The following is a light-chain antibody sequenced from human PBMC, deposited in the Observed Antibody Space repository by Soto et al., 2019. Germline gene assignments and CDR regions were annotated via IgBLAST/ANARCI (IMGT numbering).Light chain of an antibody. Sequence: EIVLTQSPATLSLSPGERATLSCRASQSVSRDLACYQQKPGQAPRLLIHDASNRATGIPARFSGSGSGTDCTLTISSLGPEDVAVYYCQQRLNSITFGQGKRLEIK. CDR2: DAS. CDR1: QSVSRD. J-gene: IGKJ5*01. V-gene: IGKV3-11*01. CDR3: QQRLNSIT.